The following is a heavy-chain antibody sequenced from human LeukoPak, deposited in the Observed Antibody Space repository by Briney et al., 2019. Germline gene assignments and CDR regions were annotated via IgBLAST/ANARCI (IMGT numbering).Heavy chain of an antibody. J-gene: IGHJ4*02. Sequence: PGGSLRLSCAASGFTVSSNYMNWVRQAPGKGLEWVSVIYSGGGTYYADSVKGRFTISRDNSKNTLYLQMNSLRAEDTAVYYCARGDSSSWYEFDYWGQGTLVTVSS. V-gene: IGHV3-66*01. CDR2: IYSGGGT. D-gene: IGHD6-13*01. CDR1: GFTVSSNY. CDR3: ARGDSSSWYEFDY.